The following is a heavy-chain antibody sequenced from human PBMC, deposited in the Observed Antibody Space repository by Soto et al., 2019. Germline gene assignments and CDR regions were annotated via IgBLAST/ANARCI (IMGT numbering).Heavy chain of an antibody. CDR2: IYHSGST. CDR1: GYSISSGYY. D-gene: IGHD3-3*01. J-gene: IGHJ4*02. CDR3: ARGDFWSGYYEGFDY. Sequence: LSLPCAVSGYSISSGYYWGWIRQPPGKGLGWIGSIYHSGSTYYNPSLKSRVTISVDTSKNQFSLKLSSVTAADTAVYYCARGDFWSGYYEGFDYWGQGTLVTVSS. V-gene: IGHV4-38-2*01.